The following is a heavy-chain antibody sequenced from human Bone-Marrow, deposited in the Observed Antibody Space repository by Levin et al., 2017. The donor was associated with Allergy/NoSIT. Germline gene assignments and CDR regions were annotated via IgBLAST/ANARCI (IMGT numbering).Heavy chain of an antibody. CDR3: ARIRSSWYTDAFDF. D-gene: IGHD6-13*01. V-gene: IGHV5-51*01. Sequence: GESLKISCKGSGYSFSIYWIAWVRQRPGKGLEWMAMIYPADSDHRYSPSFQGQVAISVDKSITTAYLQWSSLRASDTAMYYCARIRSSWYTDAFDFWGQGTLVAVSS. CDR2: IYPADSDH. CDR1: GYSFSIYW. J-gene: IGHJ3*01.